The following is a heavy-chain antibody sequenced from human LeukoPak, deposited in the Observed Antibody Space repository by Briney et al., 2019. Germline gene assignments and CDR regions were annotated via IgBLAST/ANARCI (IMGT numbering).Heavy chain of an antibody. D-gene: IGHD1-26*01. CDR2: ITPIVDIA. Sequence: ASVKVSCKASGGSFSNYAFSWVRQAPGQGLEWMGRITPIVDIATYIQKFQGRVTITADESTSTVYMELSSLRSEDTAVYYCARDRVGATTWVFDYWGQGTLVTVAS. CDR3: ARDRVGATTWVFDY. J-gene: IGHJ4*02. CDR1: GGSFSNYA. V-gene: IGHV1-69*04.